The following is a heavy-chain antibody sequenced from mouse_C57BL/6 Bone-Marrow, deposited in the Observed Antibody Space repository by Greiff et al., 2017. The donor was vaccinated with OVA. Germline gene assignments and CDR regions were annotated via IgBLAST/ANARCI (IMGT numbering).Heavy chain of an antibody. Sequence: VQLQQPGAELVRPGSSVKLSCKASGYTFTSYWMDWVKQRPGQGLEWIGNIYPSDSETHYNQQFKDKATLTVDKSSSTAYMQLSSLTSEDSAVYYCARSSYGLFAYWGQGTLVTVSA. CDR1: GYTFTSYW. J-gene: IGHJ3*01. CDR3: ARSSYGLFAY. CDR2: IYPSDSET. D-gene: IGHD1-1*01. V-gene: IGHV1-61*01.